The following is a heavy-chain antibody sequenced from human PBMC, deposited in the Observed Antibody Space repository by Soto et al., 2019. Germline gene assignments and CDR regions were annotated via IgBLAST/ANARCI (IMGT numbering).Heavy chain of an antibody. CDR2: ISAYNGNT. D-gene: IGHD5-18*01. CDR1: GYTFTSYG. V-gene: IGHV1-18*01. Sequence: GASVKVSCKASGYTFTSYGISWVRQAPGQGLEWMGWISAYNGNTNYAQKLQGRVTMTTDTSTSTAYMELRSLRSDDTAVYYCARDQFDSDGPKGGLDYWGQGTLVTVSS. J-gene: IGHJ4*02. CDR3: ARDQFDSDGPKGGLDY.